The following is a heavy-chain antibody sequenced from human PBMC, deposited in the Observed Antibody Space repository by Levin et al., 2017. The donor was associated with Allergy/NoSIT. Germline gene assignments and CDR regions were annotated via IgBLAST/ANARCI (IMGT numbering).Heavy chain of an antibody. CDR3: ARGSQVTVTTGLDY. J-gene: IGHJ4*02. Sequence: GGSLRLSCAASGFTFSDCYMSWIRQAPGKGLEGVSYISGSGSTIYYADSVKGRFTISRDNAKNSLYLQMNSLRAEDTAVYYCARGSQVTVTTGLDYWGQGTLVTVSS. D-gene: IGHD4-17*01. CDR1: GFTFSDCY. V-gene: IGHV3-11*01. CDR2: ISGSGSTI.